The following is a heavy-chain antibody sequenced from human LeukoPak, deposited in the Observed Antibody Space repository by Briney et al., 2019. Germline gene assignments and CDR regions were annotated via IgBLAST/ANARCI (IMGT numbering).Heavy chain of an antibody. CDR3: AKDVRITIFRVAKGTPQY. CDR2: ISGSGGST. Sequence: GGSLRLSCAASGFTFSSYAMSWVRQAPGKGLEWVSAISGSGGSTYYADSVKGRFTISRDNSKNTLYLQMNSLRAEDTAVYYCAKDVRITIFRVAKGTPQYWGQGTLVTVSS. CDR1: GFTFSSYA. V-gene: IGHV3-23*01. D-gene: IGHD3-3*01. J-gene: IGHJ4*02.